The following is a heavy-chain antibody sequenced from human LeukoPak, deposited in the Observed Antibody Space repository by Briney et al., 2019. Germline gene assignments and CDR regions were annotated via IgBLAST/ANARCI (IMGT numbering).Heavy chain of an antibody. J-gene: IGHJ4*02. CDR1: GNSISSYNYY. V-gene: IGHV4-61*02. D-gene: IGHD5-18*01. CDR2: IYTSGST. CDR3: ARASGYSYGPNYYFDY. Sequence: PSQTLSLTCTVSGNSISSYNYYWSWVRQPAGKGLEWIGRIYTSGSTNYNPSLKSRVTISVDTSKNQFSLKLSSVTAADTAVYYCARASGYSYGPNYYFDYWGQGTLVTVSS.